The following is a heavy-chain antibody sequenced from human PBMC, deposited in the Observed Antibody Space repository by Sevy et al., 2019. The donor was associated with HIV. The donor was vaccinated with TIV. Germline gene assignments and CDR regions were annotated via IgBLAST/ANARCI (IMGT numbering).Heavy chain of an antibody. D-gene: IGHD6-13*01. J-gene: IGHJ6*02. CDR2: IYYSGRT. Sequence: SETLSLTCTVSGGSISSGGYYWSWIRQHPGKGLEWIGYIYYSGRTYYNPSLKSRVTISVDTSKNQFSLKLSSVTAADTAVYYCARDRGAAANPYYYYGMDVWGQGTTVTVSS. V-gene: IGHV4-31*03. CDR3: ARDRGAAANPYYYYGMDV. CDR1: GGSISSGGYY.